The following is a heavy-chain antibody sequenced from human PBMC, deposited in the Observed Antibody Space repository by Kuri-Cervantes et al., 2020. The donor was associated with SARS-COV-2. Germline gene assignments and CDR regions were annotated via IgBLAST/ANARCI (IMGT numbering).Heavy chain of an antibody. J-gene: IGHJ4*02. V-gene: IGHV1-3*01. CDR3: ARDLGSSWHTYFDY. Sequence: ASVKVSCKASGGTFSSAIISWVRQAPGQRLEWMGWINAGNGNTKYSQKFQGRVTITRDTSASTAYMELSSLRSEDTAVYYCARDLGSSWHTYFDYWGQGTLVTVSS. D-gene: IGHD6-13*01. CDR1: GGTFSSAI. CDR2: INAGNGNT.